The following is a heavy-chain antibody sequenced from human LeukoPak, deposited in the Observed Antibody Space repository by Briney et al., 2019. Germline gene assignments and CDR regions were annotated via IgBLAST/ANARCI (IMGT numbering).Heavy chain of an antibody. V-gene: IGHV3-21*01. CDR3: TREGGVGP. CDR2: ISGASSDNYI. Sequence: GGSLRLSCVASGFSFGVYSMNWVRQAPGKGLEWVSTISGASSDNYIDYADSVKGRFTISRDNAKNSVFLEMNGLRDDDTAVYYCTREGGVGPWGLGTLVSVSS. J-gene: IGHJ5*02. CDR1: GFSFGVYS. D-gene: IGHD3-16*01.